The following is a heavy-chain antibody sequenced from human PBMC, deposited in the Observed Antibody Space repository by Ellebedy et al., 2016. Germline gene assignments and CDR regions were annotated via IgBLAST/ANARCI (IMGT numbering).Heavy chain of an antibody. J-gene: IGHJ6*02. V-gene: IGHV3-53*01. CDR2: IYTTGAT. CDR3: AKGRSPGHVSGSSSSKLNSNYGMDV. Sequence: GESLKISXAASDFTVSRNDMIWVRQAPGKGLEWVSLIYTTGATYYADSVKGRFTISRDNSKNTLYLQMNSLRAEDTAVYYCAKGRSPGHVSGSSSSKLNSNYGMDVWGQGTTVTVSS. CDR1: DFTVSRND. D-gene: IGHD3-10*01.